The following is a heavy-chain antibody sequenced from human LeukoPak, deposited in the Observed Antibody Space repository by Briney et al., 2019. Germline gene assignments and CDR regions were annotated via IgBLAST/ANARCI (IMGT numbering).Heavy chain of an antibody. Sequence: VKVSCKASGGTFSSYAISWVRPAPGQGLEWMGGIIPIFGPANYAQTFQGRVTITADESTSTAYMELSSLRSEDTAVYYCARDPGYDGSGYYLYYCDYWGQGTLVTVSS. D-gene: IGHD3-22*01. V-gene: IGHV1-69*01. J-gene: IGHJ4*02. CDR1: GGTFSSYA. CDR3: ARDPGYDGSGYYLYYCDY. CDR2: IIPIFGPA.